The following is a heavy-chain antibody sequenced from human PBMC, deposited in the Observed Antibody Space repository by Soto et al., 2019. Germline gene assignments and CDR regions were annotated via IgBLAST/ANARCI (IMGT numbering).Heavy chain of an antibody. CDR2: IYYSGST. J-gene: IGHJ4*02. CDR1: GGSISSSSYY. D-gene: IGHD3-10*01. CDR3: ARLWFGELYLFDY. V-gene: IGHV4-39*01. Sequence: SETLSLTCTVSGGSISSSSYYWGWIRQPPGKGLEWIGSIYYSGSTYYNPSLKSRVTISVDTSKNQFSLKLSSVTAADTAVYYCARLWFGELYLFDYWGQGTLVTVSS.